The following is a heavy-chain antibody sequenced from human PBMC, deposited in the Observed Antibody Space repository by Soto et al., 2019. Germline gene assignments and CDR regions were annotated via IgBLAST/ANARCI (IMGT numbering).Heavy chain of an antibody. CDR1: GFTFSSYG. Sequence: GGSLRLSCAASGFTFSSYGMHWVRQAPGKGLEWVAVIWYDGSNKYYADSVKGRFTISRDNSKNTLYLQMNSLRAEDTAVYYCARDAAGYSYGYWYFDYWGQGTLVTAPQ. D-gene: IGHD5-18*01. V-gene: IGHV3-33*01. CDR2: IWYDGSNK. J-gene: IGHJ4*02. CDR3: ARDAAGYSYGYWYFDY.